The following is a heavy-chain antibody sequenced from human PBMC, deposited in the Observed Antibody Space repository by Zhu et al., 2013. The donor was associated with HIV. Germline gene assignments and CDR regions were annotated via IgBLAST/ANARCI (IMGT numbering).Heavy chain of an antibody. D-gene: IGHD2-21*02. J-gene: IGHJ4*02. V-gene: IGHV1-18*04. CDR2: VNPYNGVR. CDR3: TRDRQRVTFDY. Sequence: QDRLVQXGLEVKKPGAVSENTSSLRQTGFYLHQCRLRVGCDRPLEEDLSGMGWVNPYNGVRVPAQRLQDRLTLAADTSTNTVYMELKNLRPDDTAIYYCTRDRQRVTFDYWGQGALVTVAS. CDR1: GFYLHQCR.